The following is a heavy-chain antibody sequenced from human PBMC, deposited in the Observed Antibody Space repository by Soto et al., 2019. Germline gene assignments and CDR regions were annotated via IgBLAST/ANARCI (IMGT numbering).Heavy chain of an antibody. V-gene: IGHV1-2*04. CDR2: INPNSGGT. J-gene: IGHJ6*02. CDR3: ARDRYYYDSSGLLGMDV. Sequence: ASVKVSCKASGYTFTGYYMHWVRQAPGQGLEWMGWINPNSGGTNYAQKFQGWVTMTRDTSISTAYMELSRLRSDDTAVYYCARDRYYYDSSGLLGMDVWGQGTKVTVSS. CDR1: GYTFTGYY. D-gene: IGHD3-22*01.